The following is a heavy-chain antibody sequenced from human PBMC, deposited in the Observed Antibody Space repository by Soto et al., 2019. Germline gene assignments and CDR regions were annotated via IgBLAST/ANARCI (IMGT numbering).Heavy chain of an antibody. V-gene: IGHV1-69*13. CDR2: IIPLLYTP. Sequence: SVKVSCKAPGGTFSNYAVSWVRQAPGQGLEWMGGIIPLLYTPSYARKFEDRVTIIADESTSTAYMDQFSLKMTSVTAADRAMYFCARYNSYAMDYWGRGTLVTVSS. CDR3: ARYNSYAMDY. J-gene: IGHJ4*02. D-gene: IGHD2-2*01. CDR1: GGTFSNYA.